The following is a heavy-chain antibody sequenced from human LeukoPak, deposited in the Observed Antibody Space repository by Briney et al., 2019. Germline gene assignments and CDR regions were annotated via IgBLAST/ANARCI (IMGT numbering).Heavy chain of an antibody. CDR3: ARSTATYYDSSGYYPLYVDY. D-gene: IGHD3-22*01. J-gene: IGHJ4*02. CDR2: IYTSGST. CDR1: GGSISSYY. Sequence: PSETLSLTCTVSGGSISSYYWSWIRQPPGKGLEWIGRIYTSGSTNYNPSLKSQVTISVDTSKNQFSLKLSSVTAADTAVYYCARSTATYYDSSGYYPLYVDYWGQGTLVTVSS. V-gene: IGHV4-4*08.